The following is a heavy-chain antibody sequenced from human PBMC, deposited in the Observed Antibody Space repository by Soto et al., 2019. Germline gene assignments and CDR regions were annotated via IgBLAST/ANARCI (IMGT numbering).Heavy chain of an antibody. J-gene: IGHJ6*02. CDR2: INPSGGST. Sequence: ASVKVSCKASGYTFTSYGISWVLQAPGQGLEWMGIINPSGGSTSYAQKFQGRVTMTRDTSTSTVYMELSSLRSEDTAVYYCARAGYSSGWIDYYYYYGMDVWGQGTTVTVSS. V-gene: IGHV1-46*01. CDR3: ARAGYSSGWIDYYYYYGMDV. CDR1: GYTFTSYG. D-gene: IGHD6-19*01.